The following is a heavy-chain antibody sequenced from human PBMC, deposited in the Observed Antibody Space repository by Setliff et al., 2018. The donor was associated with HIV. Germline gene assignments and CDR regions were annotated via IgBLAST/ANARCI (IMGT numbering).Heavy chain of an antibody. CDR3: ARETFRLALYTYNWFDP. V-gene: IGHV4-4*07. Sequence: LSLTCTVSGGSISSYYWSWIRQPAGKGLEWIGRIYTSGSTNYNPSLKSRVTMSVDTSKNQFSLKLSSVTAADTAVYYCARETFRLALYTYNWFDPWGQGTLVTVSS. CDR2: IYTSGST. D-gene: IGHD2-8*02. J-gene: IGHJ5*02. CDR1: GGSISSYY.